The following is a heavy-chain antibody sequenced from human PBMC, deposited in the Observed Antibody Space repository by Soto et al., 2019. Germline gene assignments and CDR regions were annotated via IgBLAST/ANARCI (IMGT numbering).Heavy chain of an antibody. V-gene: IGHV4-34*01. CDR1: GGSFSGYY. CDR3: ARGVSGSSIAARLDY. D-gene: IGHD6-6*01. Sequence: QVQLQQWGAGLLKPSETLSLTCAVYGGSFSGYYWSWIRQPPGKGLEWIGEINHSGSTNYNPSLKSRVTISVDTSKNLFSLKLSSVTAADTAVYYCARGVSGSSIAARLDYWGQGTLVTVSS. CDR2: INHSGST. J-gene: IGHJ4*02.